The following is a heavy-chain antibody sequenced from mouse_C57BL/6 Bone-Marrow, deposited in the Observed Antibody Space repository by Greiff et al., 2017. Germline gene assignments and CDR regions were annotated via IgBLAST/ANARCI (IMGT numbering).Heavy chain of an antibody. CDR2: IDPENGDT. J-gene: IGHJ3*01. V-gene: IGHV14-4*01. Sequence: VQLQQSGAELVRPGASVKLSCTASGFNIKDDYMHWVKQRPEKGLEWIGWIDPENGDTEYASKFQGKATITVDTSSNTAYLQLRSLKSEDTAVYYCTRIAYWGQGTLVTVSA. CDR1: GFNIKDDY. CDR3: TRIAY.